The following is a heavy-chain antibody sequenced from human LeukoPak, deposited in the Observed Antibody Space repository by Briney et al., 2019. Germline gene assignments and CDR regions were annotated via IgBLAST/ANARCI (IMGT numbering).Heavy chain of an antibody. V-gene: IGHV1-18*01. D-gene: IGHD5-18*01. CDR3: AREGGELRGYSSEGVDY. J-gene: IGHJ4*02. CDR1: GYTFTSYG. CDR2: ISAYNGNT. Sequence: ASVKLSCKASGYTFTSYGISWVRQAPGQGLEWMGWISAYNGNTNYAQKLQGRGTMTTDTSTSTAYMELRSLRSDDTAVYYCAREGGELRGYSSEGVDYWGQGTLVTVSS.